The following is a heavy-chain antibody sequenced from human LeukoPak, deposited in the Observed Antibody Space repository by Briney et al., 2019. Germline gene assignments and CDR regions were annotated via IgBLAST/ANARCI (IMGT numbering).Heavy chain of an antibody. D-gene: IGHD3-10*01. CDR2: INSDGSST. CDR1: GFTFSSYW. CDR3: ARAPYYYGSGGTGSIDY. J-gene: IGHJ4*02. Sequence: GGSLRLSCAASGFTFSSYWMHWVRQAPGKGLVWVSRINSDGSSTSYADTVKGRFTISRDNAKNTLYLQMNSLRAEDTAVYYCARAPYYYGSGGTGSIDYWGQGTLVTVSS. V-gene: IGHV3-74*01.